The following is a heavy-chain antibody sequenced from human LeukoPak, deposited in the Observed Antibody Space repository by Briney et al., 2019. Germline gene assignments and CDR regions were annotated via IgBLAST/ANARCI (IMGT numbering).Heavy chain of an antibody. Sequence: VGSLRLSCAASGFTFDDYGMSWVRQAPGKGLEWVSGINWNGGSTGYADSVKGRFTISRDNAKNSLYLQMNSLRAEDTALYYCARIRIAAAGPSGYYFDYWGQGTLVTVSS. J-gene: IGHJ4*02. CDR2: INWNGGST. CDR3: ARIRIAAAGPSGYYFDY. CDR1: GFTFDDYG. V-gene: IGHV3-20*04. D-gene: IGHD6-13*01.